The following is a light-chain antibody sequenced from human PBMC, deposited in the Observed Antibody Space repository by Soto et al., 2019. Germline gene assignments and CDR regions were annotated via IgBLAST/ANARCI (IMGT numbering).Light chain of an antibody. CDR3: QQYDNKPPIT. CDR2: ATS. J-gene: IGKJ5*01. Sequence: EIVMTQSPATLSVSPGERATLSCRASQSVSSNLAWYQQKPGQAPRLLIYATSTMATGIPDRFSGSGSGTEFTLTISRLQSEDFAVYHCQQYDNKPPITFGQGTRLEIK. CDR1: QSVSSN. V-gene: IGKV3-15*01.